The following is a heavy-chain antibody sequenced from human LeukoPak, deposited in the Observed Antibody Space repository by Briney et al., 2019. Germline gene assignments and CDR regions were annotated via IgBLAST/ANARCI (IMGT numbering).Heavy chain of an antibody. J-gene: IGHJ4*02. V-gene: IGHV1-2*06. CDR2: INPNSGGT. D-gene: IGHD3-9*01. Sequence: PVASVTVSCKASGYTFTSYAIHWVRQAPGQGLEWMGRINPNSGGTNYAQKFQGRVTMTRDTSISTAYMELSRLRSDDTAVYYCARVKRYFDWLFTDYWGQGTLVTVSS. CDR1: GYTFTSYA. CDR3: ARVKRYFDWLFTDY.